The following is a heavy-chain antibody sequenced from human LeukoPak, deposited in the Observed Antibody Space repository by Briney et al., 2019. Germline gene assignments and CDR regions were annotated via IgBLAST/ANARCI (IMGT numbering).Heavy chain of an antibody. J-gene: IGHJ5*02. CDR3: ARLHGSGLVGFGFDP. V-gene: IGHV4-59*12. CDR2: IYYSGNT. D-gene: IGHD3-10*01. Sequence: SETLSLTCTVSGGSISSYHWNWIRQPPGKGLEWIGYIYYSGNTNYNPSLKSRVTISIDTSKNQFSLKLSSVTAADTAVYYCARLHGSGLVGFGFDPWGQGTLVTVSS. CDR1: GGSISSYH.